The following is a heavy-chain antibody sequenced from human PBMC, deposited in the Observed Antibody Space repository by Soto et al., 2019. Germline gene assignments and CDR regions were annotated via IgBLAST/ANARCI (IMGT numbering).Heavy chain of an antibody. CDR3: ARVNSSSGWGMDF. CDR2: INPNSGGT. J-gene: IGHJ6*02. V-gene: IGHV1-2*04. D-gene: IGHD6-6*01. Sequence: ASVKVSCKASGYTFTGYYMHWVRQAPGQGLEWMGWINPNSGGTNYAQKFQGWVTMTRDTSISTAYMELSRLRSDDTAVYYCARVNSSSGWGMDFWGQGTTVTVSS. CDR1: GYTFTGYY.